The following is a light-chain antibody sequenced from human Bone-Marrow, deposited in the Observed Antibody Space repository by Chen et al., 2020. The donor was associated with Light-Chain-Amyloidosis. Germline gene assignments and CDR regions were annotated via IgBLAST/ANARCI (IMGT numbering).Light chain of an antibody. J-gene: IGLJ3*02. CDR1: SGSIATIY. CDR2: EDD. V-gene: IGLV6-57*01. CDR3: QSYQGSSQGV. Sequence: NFMLTQPHSVSESPGKTVIISCTRSSGSIATIYVQWYQQRPGSSPTTVIYEDDQRPSGVPDRFSGSIDRSSNSASLTISGLETEDEADYYCQSYQGSSQGVFGGGTKLTVL.